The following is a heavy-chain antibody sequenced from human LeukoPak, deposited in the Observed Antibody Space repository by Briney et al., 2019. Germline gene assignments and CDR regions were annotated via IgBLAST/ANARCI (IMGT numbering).Heavy chain of an antibody. V-gene: IGHV4-30-4*08. Sequence: PSQTLSLTCTVSGGSISSGNYYWSWIRQPPGKGLEWIGYIYYSGSTYYNPSLKSRVTISVEASKNQFSLKLSSVTAADTAVYYCASSHVSMVRGVFDYWGQGTLVTVSS. J-gene: IGHJ4*02. CDR1: GGSISSGNYY. CDR2: IYYSGST. CDR3: ASSHVSMVRGVFDY. D-gene: IGHD3-10*01.